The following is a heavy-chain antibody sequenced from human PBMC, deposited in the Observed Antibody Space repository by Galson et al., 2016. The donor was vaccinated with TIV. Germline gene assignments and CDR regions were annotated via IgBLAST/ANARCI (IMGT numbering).Heavy chain of an antibody. CDR3: ARGFSSYYFDY. Sequence: SLRLSCAASGFTFGSYGMHWVRHGPGKGLEWLALVASDGSEKTYAASVKGRFTISRDTFRNTLYLQMSSLRAEDTAVYYCARGFSSYYFDYWGQGTLVTVSS. CDR1: GFTFGSYG. CDR2: VASDGSEK. D-gene: IGHD6-13*01. V-gene: IGHV3-30*03. J-gene: IGHJ4*02.